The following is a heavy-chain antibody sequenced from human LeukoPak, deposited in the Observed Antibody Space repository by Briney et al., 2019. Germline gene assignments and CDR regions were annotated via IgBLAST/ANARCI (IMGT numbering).Heavy chain of an antibody. Sequence: PGGSLRLSCAASGFTFSSYNMDWVRQAPGKGLEWVSSISSSSDYIYYADSVKGRFTISRDNAKNSLYLQMKSLRAEDTAVYYCARGKTSQNIVTRKTYNWFDPWGQGTLVTVSS. CDR3: ARGKTSQNIVTRKTYNWFDP. CDR2: ISSSSDYI. D-gene: IGHD2/OR15-2a*01. V-gene: IGHV3-21*01. J-gene: IGHJ5*02. CDR1: GFTFSSYN.